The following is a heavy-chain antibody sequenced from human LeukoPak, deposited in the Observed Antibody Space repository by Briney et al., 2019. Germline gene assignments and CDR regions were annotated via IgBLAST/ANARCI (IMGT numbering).Heavy chain of an antibody. V-gene: IGHV3-48*02. D-gene: IGHD1-20*01. CDR2: IRESSSTI. CDR3: ARDLNWNYFDY. CDR1: GFTFSRYS. J-gene: IGHJ4*02. Sequence: GGSLRLSCAASGFTFSRYSMYWVRQAPGKGLEWVSFIRESSSTIYYADSVKGRFTISRDNGKNSLDLQMNSLRDEDTAVYYCARDLNWNYFDYWGQGTLVTVSS.